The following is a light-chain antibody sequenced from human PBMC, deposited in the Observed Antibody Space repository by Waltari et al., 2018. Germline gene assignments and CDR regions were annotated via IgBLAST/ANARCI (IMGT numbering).Light chain of an antibody. CDR2: DVS. CDR3: CPYAAATMV. Sequence: SALTQPRAVSGSPGQSVTIACTGTSSDVGGYNFVSWYQQHPGNAPKLMNYDVSKRPSGVADRFSGSTSGNPASLCISALQAEDEADYYCCPYAAATMVFGGVTTLTVL. V-gene: IGLV2-11*01. J-gene: IGLJ2*01. CDR1: SSDVGGYNF.